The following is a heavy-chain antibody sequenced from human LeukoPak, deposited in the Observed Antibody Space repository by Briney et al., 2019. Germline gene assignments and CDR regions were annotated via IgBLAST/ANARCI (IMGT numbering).Heavy chain of an antibody. CDR2: ISSSSSTI. Sequence: GGSLRLSCAASGFTFSSYSMNWVRQAPGKGLEWVSYISSSSSTIYYADSVKGRFTISRENAKNSLYLQMNSLRAGDTAVYYCARGSGWFWTHDAFDIWGQGTMVTVSS. CDR1: GFTFSSYS. CDR3: ARGSGWFWTHDAFDI. D-gene: IGHD3/OR15-3a*01. J-gene: IGHJ3*02. V-gene: IGHV3-48*01.